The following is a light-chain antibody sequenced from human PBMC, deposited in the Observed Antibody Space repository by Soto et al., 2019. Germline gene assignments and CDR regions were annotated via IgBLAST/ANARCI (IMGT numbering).Light chain of an antibody. CDR3: QQYKYYST. V-gene: IGKV1-5*03. Sequence: DIQMTQSPSTLSASVGDRVTITCRASESISSFLAWYQQKPGRAPKLLIYTASTLARGVPSRFSGSGSETDFTLIISSLQPDDFATYYRQQYKYYSTFGQGTYLEIK. CDR2: TAS. CDR1: ESISSF. J-gene: IGKJ2*01.